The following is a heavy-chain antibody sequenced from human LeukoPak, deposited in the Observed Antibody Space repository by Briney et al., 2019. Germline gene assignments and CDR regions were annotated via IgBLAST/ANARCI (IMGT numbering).Heavy chain of an antibody. Sequence: GRSLRLSCAASGFTFDHYAMHWVRQAPGKDLEWASGVSWNSASIDYADSVRGRFTISRDNAKNSLYLQMNSLRPEDTAFYYCAKDQGMVRARAFDIWGQGTMVTVSS. J-gene: IGHJ3*02. CDR3: AKDQGMVRARAFDI. V-gene: IGHV3-9*01. CDR1: GFTFDHYA. D-gene: IGHD3-10*01. CDR2: VSWNSASI.